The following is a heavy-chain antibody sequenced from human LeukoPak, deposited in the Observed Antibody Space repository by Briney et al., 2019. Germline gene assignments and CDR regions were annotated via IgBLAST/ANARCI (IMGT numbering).Heavy chain of an antibody. V-gene: IGHV1-69*04. D-gene: IGHD5-24*01. J-gene: IGHJ4*02. CDR2: IIPTTGLA. Sequence: SVKVSCKASGGTFTNLAINWVRQAPGQGLEWMGRIIPTTGLASYAQKFQGRVTITAEKSTSTAYMELSSLRSEDTAVYYCARAPPRLDGYILYYWGQGTLVTVSS. CDR3: ARAPPRLDGYILYY. CDR1: GGTFTNLA.